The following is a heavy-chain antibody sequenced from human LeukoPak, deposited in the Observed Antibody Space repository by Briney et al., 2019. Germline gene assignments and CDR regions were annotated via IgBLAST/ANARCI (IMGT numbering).Heavy chain of an antibody. D-gene: IGHD2-2*01. V-gene: IGHV3-9*01. CDR1: GFTFDDYA. CDR3: ANDRCSSTSCYLFDY. CDR2: ISWNSGSI. J-gene: IGHJ4*02. Sequence: GGSLRLSCAASGFTFDDYAMHWVRQAPGKGLEWVSGISWNSGSIGYADSVKGRFTISRDNAKNSLYLQMNSLRAEDTAVYYCANDRCSSTSCYLFDYWGQGTLVTVSS.